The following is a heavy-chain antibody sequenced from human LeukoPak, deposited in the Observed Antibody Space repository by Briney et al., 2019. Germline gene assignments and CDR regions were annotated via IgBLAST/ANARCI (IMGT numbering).Heavy chain of an antibody. CDR1: GFSLNAGPEG. D-gene: IGHD3-10*01. CDR3: XXXXXXXVRGFFDY. J-gene: IGHJ4*02. Sequence: SGPTLVKPTQTLTLTCNFSGFSLNAGPEGVGWIRQPPGKALEWLAIIYWNDDKRYRSSLQSRLTITKDTSKNQVVLTMANMXXXXXXXXXXXXXXXXXVRGFFDYWGQGTPVTVSS. CDR2: IYWNDDK. V-gene: IGHV2-5*01.